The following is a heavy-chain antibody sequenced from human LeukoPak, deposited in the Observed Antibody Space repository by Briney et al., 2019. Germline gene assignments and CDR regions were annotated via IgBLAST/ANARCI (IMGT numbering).Heavy chain of an antibody. J-gene: IGHJ6*02. V-gene: IGHV3-7*01. CDR1: GFTFSSYW. Sequence: PGGSLRLSCAASGFTFSSYWMSWVRQAPGKGLEWVANIKQDGSEKYYVDSVKGRFTISRDNAKDSLYLQMSSLRAEDTAVYYCARGYGSGSYYMVDYYYGMDVWGQGTTVTVSS. CDR2: IKQDGSEK. D-gene: IGHD3-10*01. CDR3: ARGYGSGSYYMVDYYYGMDV.